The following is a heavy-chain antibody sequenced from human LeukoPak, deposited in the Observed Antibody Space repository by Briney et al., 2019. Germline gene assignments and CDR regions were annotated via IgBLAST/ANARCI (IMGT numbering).Heavy chain of an antibody. V-gene: IGHV1-8*03. CDR3: ARVTAAEYWFDP. D-gene: IGHD6-13*01. Sequence: SVQVSCLASGYTVTSYVIHWVQPPTRQGVEWMGWMNPNNGNTRFAHKFQGTVTITRNTSIRTAYTELSSLRSDETGVYYRARVTAAEYWFDPWGQGTLVSVS. CDR2: MNPNNGNT. CDR1: GYTVTSYV. J-gene: IGHJ5*02.